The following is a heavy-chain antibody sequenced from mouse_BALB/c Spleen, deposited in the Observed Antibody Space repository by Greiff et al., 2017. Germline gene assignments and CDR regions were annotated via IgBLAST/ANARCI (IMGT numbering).Heavy chain of an antibody. Sequence: VQLQESGAELARPGASVKLSCKASGYTFTSYWMQWVKQRPGQGLEWIGAIYPGDGDTRYTQKFKGKATLTADKSSSTAYMQLSSLASEDSAVYYCARSPSYYWGQGTTLTVSS. V-gene: IGHV1-87*01. CDR2: IYPGDGDT. CDR3: ARSPSYY. J-gene: IGHJ2*01. CDR1: GYTFTSYW.